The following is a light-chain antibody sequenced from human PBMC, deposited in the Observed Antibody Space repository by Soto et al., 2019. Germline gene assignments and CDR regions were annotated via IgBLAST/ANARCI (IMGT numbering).Light chain of an antibody. CDR1: QSVSSY. V-gene: IGKV3-11*01. CDR2: DAS. CDR3: QQRSNWT. J-gene: IGKJ4*01. Sequence: EIVLTQSPATLSLSPGERATLSCRASQSVSSYLAWYQQKPGQAPRLLIYDASNRATGIPARFSGSGSGTDFTLTISSLESEDFAVYYCQQRSNWTFGGGTKVEIK.